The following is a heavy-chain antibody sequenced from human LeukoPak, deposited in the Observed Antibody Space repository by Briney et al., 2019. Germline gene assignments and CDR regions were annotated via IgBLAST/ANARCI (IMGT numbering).Heavy chain of an antibody. V-gene: IGHV4-59*08. CDR2: IYYSGST. J-gene: IGHJ6*02. CDR3: ARHAIAVPPGYYGMDV. Sequence: SETLSLTCTVSGGSISSYYWSWIRQPPGKGLEWIGYIYYSGSTNYNPSLKSRVTISVDTSKNQFPLKLSSVTAADTAVYYCARHAIAVPPGYYGMDVWGQGTTVTVSS. D-gene: IGHD2-21*01. CDR1: GGSISSYY.